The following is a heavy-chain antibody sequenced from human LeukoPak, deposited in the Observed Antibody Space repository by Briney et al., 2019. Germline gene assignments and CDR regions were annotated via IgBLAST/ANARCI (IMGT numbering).Heavy chain of an antibody. Sequence: AGGSLRLSCAASGFTFSSYAMHWVRQAPGKGLEWVAAISYDGSNKYYADSVKGRFTISRDNSKNTLYLQMNSLRAEDTAVYYCARDFLGAAFDYWGQGTLVTVSS. CDR2: ISYDGSNK. J-gene: IGHJ4*02. CDR1: GFTFSSYA. CDR3: ARDFLGAAFDY. D-gene: IGHD3-16*01. V-gene: IGHV3-30-3*01.